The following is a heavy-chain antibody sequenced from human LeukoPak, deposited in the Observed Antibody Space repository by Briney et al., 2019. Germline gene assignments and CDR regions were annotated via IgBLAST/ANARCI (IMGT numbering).Heavy chain of an antibody. Sequence: SETLSLTCTVSGGSVSSGSYYWSWIRQPPGKGLEWIGYIYYSGSTNYNPSLKSRVTISVGTSKNQFSLKLSSVTAADTAVYYCARVVIQLWLGGTFDYWGQGTLVTVSS. J-gene: IGHJ4*02. CDR3: ARVVIQLWLGGTFDY. D-gene: IGHD5-18*01. CDR2: IYYSGST. V-gene: IGHV4-61*01. CDR1: GGSVSSGSYY.